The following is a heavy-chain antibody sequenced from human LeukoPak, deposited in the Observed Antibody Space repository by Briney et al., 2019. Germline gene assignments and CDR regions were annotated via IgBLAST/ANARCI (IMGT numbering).Heavy chain of an antibody. CDR3: ARGPRNDP. D-gene: IGHD1-14*01. Sequence: GASVKVSCKTSGYPFSTWEINWVRQAAGQGLEWLGWVHPDSGNTDYAQKFRGRVTMSRDTSTSTAYMELSGLRLDDTALYFCARGPRNDPWGQGTLVTVSS. CDR2: VHPDSGNT. J-gene: IGHJ5*02. V-gene: IGHV1-8*01. CDR1: GYPFSTWE.